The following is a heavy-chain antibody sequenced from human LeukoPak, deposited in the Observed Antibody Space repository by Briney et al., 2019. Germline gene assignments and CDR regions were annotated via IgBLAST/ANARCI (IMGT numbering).Heavy chain of an antibody. CDR3: ARKAGELFDY. CDR1: GFTFSSYW. J-gene: IGHJ4*02. CDR2: INSDGSST. D-gene: IGHD1-26*01. V-gene: IGHV3-74*01. Sequence: GGSLRLSWAAAGFTFSSYWMHWVRQAPGKGLVWVSRINSDGSSTSYADSVKGRFTISRDDAKNTLYLQMNSLRAEDTAVYYCARKAGELFDYWGQGTLVTVSS.